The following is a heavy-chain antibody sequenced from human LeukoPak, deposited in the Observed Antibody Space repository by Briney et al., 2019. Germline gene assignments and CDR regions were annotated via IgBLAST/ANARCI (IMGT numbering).Heavy chain of an antibody. D-gene: IGHD3-10*01. Sequence: PGRSLRLSCAASGFTFSSYAMSWVRQAPGKGLEWVSSITGSSTFIYYADSMKGRFTISRDNAKNSLYLQMNSLRAEDTAVYYCARDQDGSRSYYNGIDYWGQGTLVTVSS. CDR2: ITGSSTFI. CDR3: ARDQDGSRSYYNGIDY. J-gene: IGHJ4*02. CDR1: GFTFSSYA. V-gene: IGHV3-21*01.